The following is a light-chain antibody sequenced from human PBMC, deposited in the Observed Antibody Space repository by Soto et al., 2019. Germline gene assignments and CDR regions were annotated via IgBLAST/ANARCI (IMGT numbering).Light chain of an antibody. CDR1: QSVSNNY. V-gene: IGKV3-20*01. CDR3: QQYGSSPNT. Sequence: EIVLTQSPGTLSLSPGERATLSCRASQSVSNNYLAWFQQKPGQAPRLLMYGASSRASGIPDRFSGSGSGTDFTLTISRLEPEDFAVYYCQQYGSSPNTFGQGTKVDIK. J-gene: IGKJ1*01. CDR2: GAS.